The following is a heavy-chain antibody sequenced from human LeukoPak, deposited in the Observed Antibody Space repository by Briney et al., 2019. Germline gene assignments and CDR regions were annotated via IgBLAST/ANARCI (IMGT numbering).Heavy chain of an antibody. CDR3: VRDHYDVSGYYPVDFDH. CDR2: IYYSGNA. D-gene: IGHD3-22*01. Sequence: SETLSLTCIVSAGSITISAYYWGWIRHPPGKGLEWIGSIYYSGNAYYNLSLKSRVTISVDTSKNQFSLKLSSVTAEDTAVYYCVRDHYDVSGYYPVDFDHWGQGTLVTVSS. J-gene: IGHJ4*02. V-gene: IGHV4-39*07. CDR1: AGSITISAYY.